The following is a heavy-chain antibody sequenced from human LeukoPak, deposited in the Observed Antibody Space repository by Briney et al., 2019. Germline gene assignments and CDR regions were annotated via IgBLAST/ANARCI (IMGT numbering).Heavy chain of an antibody. Sequence: ASVKVSCKASGYTFTSYYMHWVRQAPGQGLEWMGWISAYNGNTNYAQKLQGRVTMTTDTSTSTAYMELRSLRSDDTAVYYCARDLEGNLNNGYSYGMFDYWGQGTLVTVSS. CDR3: ARDLEGNLNNGYSYGMFDY. D-gene: IGHD5-18*01. CDR2: ISAYNGNT. CDR1: GYTFTSYY. J-gene: IGHJ4*02. V-gene: IGHV1-18*04.